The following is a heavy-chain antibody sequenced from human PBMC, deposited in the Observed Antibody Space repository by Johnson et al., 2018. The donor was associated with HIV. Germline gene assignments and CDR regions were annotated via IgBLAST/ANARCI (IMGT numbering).Heavy chain of an antibody. V-gene: IGHV3-30-3*01. J-gene: IGHJ2*01. Sequence: QVQLVESGGGVVQPGRSLRLSCAASGFTFSSYAMHWVRQAPGKGLEWVAVISYDGSNKYYADSVKGRFTISRDNSKNTLYLQMNSLRAEDTAVYYCARGAITFGGVIVGDDGFPSASFLW. CDR3: ARGAITFGGVIVGDDGFPSASFL. D-gene: IGHD3-16*02. CDR1: GFTFSSYA. CDR2: ISYDGSNK.